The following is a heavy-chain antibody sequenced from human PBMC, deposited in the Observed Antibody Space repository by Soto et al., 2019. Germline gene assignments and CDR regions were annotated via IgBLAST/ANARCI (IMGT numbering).Heavy chain of an antibody. J-gene: IGHJ4*01. CDR2: INPNSGNT. V-gene: IGHV1-8*01. CDR1: GYIFTNYD. CDR3: ARVYCSGGSCYSIDY. Sequence: ASVKVSCKASGYIFTNYDIIWVRQATGQGLEYLGWINPNSGNTGYVQKFKGRVTMTRNTSINTAYMELNSLRSEDTAVYYCARVYCSGGSCYSIDYWG. D-gene: IGHD2-15*01.